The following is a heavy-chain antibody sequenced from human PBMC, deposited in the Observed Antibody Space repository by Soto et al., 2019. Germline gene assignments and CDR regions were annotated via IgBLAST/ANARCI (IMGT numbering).Heavy chain of an antibody. CDR2: INAGNGNT. Sequence: ASVKVSCKXSGYTFTSYAMHWVRQAPGQRLEWMGWINAGNGNTKYSQKFQGRVTITRDTSASTAYMELSSLRSEDTAAYYCARERITIFGVVTIYYYYGMDVWGQGTTVTVSS. V-gene: IGHV1-3*01. D-gene: IGHD3-3*01. J-gene: IGHJ6*02. CDR3: ARERITIFGVVTIYYYYGMDV. CDR1: GYTFTSYA.